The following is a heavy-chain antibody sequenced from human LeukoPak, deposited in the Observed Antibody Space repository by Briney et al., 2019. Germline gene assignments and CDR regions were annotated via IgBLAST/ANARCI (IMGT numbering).Heavy chain of an antibody. V-gene: IGHV3-64*01. CDR2: ISSNGITT. J-gene: IGHJ4*02. Sequence: GRSLRLSCAASGFTFSDYSMYWVRQAPGKGLEYVSGISSNGITTYYANSVKGRFSISRDISKNTLYLQMDSLRAEDMAVYYCARSIAVAGPYYFDYWGQGTLVTVSS. D-gene: IGHD6-19*01. CDR3: ARSIAVAGPYYFDY. CDR1: GFTFSDYS.